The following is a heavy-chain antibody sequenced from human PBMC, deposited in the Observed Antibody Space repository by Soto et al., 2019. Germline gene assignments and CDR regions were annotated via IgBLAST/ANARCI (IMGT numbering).Heavy chain of an antibody. J-gene: IGHJ4*02. CDR2: IRSGSSYT. CDR1: GFTFSPVS. V-gene: IGHV3-21*01. CDR3: ARVAY. Sequence: LILSCDASGFTFSPVSKNSVRQVPGKGLEWVASIRSGSSYTWYADSVKGRFIISRDNAQNSLFLQMNTLIPEDTAMYYCARVAYWGPGTQVTVSS.